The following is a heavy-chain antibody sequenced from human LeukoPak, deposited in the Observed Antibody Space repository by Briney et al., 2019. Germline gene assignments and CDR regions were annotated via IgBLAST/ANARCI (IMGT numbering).Heavy chain of an antibody. Sequence: GGSLRLSCAASGFTFSDYSMNWVRQAPGKGLEWVSSISFNSRYIYYADSVKGRFTISRDNAKNSLYLQMNSLRAEDTAVYYYARRRSSGYYYTTWVYNWFDPWGQGTLVTVSS. CDR1: GFTFSDYS. J-gene: IGHJ5*02. D-gene: IGHD3-22*01. CDR2: ISFNSRYI. V-gene: IGHV3-21*01. CDR3: ARRRSSGYYYTTWVYNWFDP.